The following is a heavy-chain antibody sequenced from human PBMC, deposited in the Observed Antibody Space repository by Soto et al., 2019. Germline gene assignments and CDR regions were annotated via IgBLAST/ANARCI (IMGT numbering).Heavy chain of an antibody. J-gene: IGHJ6*02. Sequence: PGGSLRLSCAASGFTLSSYGMHWVRQAPGKGLEWVAVISYDGSNKYYADSVKGRFTISRDNSKNTLYLQMNSLRAEDTAVYYCAKDVVVGATTGLGDYYYYYGMDVWGQGTTVTRLL. V-gene: IGHV3-30*18. CDR3: AKDVVVGATTGLGDYYYYYGMDV. D-gene: IGHD1-26*01. CDR1: GFTLSSYG. CDR2: ISYDGSNK.